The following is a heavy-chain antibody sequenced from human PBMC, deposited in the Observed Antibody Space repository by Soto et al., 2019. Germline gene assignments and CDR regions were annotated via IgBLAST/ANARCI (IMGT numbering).Heavy chain of an antibody. V-gene: IGHV3-7*01. CDR1: GFTFRSEW. CDR3: AMSYN. CDR2: INQDGRAK. J-gene: IGHJ4*02. Sequence: GGSLRLSCAASGFTFRSEWMSWVRQAPGKGLEWVANINQDGRAKYYVDSVRGRFTISRDNAQDSLHLQLNSLRAEDTAVYYCAMSYNWXQGVLVTVSS. D-gene: IGHD4-4*01.